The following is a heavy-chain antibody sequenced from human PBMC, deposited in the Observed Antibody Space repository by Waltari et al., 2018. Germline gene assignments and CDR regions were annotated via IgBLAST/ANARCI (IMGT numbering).Heavy chain of an antibody. J-gene: IGHJ3*02. Sequence: EVQVEESGGGLVKPGGSLRLSCAASEFTFSNAWMTWVRQAPGKGLEWVGRIKSKSDGGTTDYAATVKGRFTISRDDSKNTLFLQMNSLKTEDTGVYYCTTASGPTGGAFDIWGQGTMVTVSS. CDR1: EFTFSNAW. D-gene: IGHD3-10*01. CDR3: TTASGPTGGAFDI. V-gene: IGHV3-15*01. CDR2: IKSKSDGGTT.